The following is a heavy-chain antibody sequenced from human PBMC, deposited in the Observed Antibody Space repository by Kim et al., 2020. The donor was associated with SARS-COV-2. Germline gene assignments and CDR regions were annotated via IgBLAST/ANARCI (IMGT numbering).Heavy chain of an antibody. J-gene: IGHJ5*01. V-gene: IGHV3-30*03. CDR2: ISYDERKT. D-gene: IGHD2-21*02. CDR1: GFTFSSFG. Sequence: GGSLRLSCDVFGFTFSSFGMHRVRQAPGKGLEWVAFISYDERKTLYADSVRGRFTISRDHSTSTLILQMNNLRREDTAVYHCARDSAHFAVATASGRGWLDSRGQGTLVTVSS. CDR3: ARDSAHFAVATASGRGWLDS.